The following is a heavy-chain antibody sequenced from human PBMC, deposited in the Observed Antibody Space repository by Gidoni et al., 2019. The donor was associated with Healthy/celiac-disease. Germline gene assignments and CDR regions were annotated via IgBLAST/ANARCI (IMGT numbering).Heavy chain of an antibody. CDR3: AKERYYYGSGSYYISGY. CDR2: ISYDGSNK. D-gene: IGHD3-10*01. CDR1: GFTFSSYG. J-gene: IGHJ4*02. V-gene: IGHV3-30*18. Sequence: QVQLVESGGGVVQPGRSLRLSCAASGFTFSSYGMHWVRQAQGKGLEWVAVISYDGSNKYYADSVKGRFTISRDNSKNTLYLQMNSLRAEDTAVYYCAKERYYYGSGSYYISGYWGQVTLVTVSS.